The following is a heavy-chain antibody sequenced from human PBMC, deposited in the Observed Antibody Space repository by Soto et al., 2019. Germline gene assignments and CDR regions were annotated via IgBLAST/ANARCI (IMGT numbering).Heavy chain of an antibody. CDR2: IYYSGST. CDR3: ARGGFITGTTITYFDN. J-gene: IGHJ4*02. Sequence: SETLSLTCTVSGGSISSGDYYWSWIRQPPGKGLEWIGYIYYSGSTYYNPSLKSRVTISVDTSKNQFSLKLSSVTAADTAVYYCARGGFITGTTITYFDNWGQGTLVTVSS. V-gene: IGHV4-30-4*01. D-gene: IGHD1-20*01. CDR1: GGSISSGDYY.